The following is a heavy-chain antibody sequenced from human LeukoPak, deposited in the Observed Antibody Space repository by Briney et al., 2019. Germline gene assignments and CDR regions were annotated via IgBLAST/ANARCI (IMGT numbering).Heavy chain of an antibody. CDR1: GGSISTSSYY. CDR2: IYYSGST. J-gene: IGHJ4*02. Sequence: SETLSLTCTVSGGSISTSSYYWGWIRQPPGKGLEWIGSIYYSGSTHYNPTLKSRVSLSLDTSKNQFSLKLSSVTAADTAVYYCARAGYSYGYVDYWGQGTLVTVSS. V-gene: IGHV4-39*07. CDR3: ARAGYSYGYVDY. D-gene: IGHD5-18*01.